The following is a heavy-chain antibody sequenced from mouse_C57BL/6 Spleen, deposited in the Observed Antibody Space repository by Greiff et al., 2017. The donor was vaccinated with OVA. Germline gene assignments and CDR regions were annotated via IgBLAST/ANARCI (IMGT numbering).Heavy chain of an antibody. CDR2: IYPRSGNT. V-gene: IGHV1-81*01. CDR3: ARSQGYYGSSYYFDY. Sequence: VQLQQSGAELARPGASVKLSCKASGYTFTSYGISWVKQRTGQGLEWIGEIYPRSGNTYYNEKFKGKATLTADKSSSTAYMELRSLTSEDSAVYVCARSQGYYGSSYYFDYWGQGTTLTVSS. CDR1: GYTFTSYG. J-gene: IGHJ2*01. D-gene: IGHD1-1*01.